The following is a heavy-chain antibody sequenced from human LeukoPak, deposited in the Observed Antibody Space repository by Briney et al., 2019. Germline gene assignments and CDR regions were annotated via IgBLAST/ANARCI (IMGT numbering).Heavy chain of an antibody. CDR1: GGSISSYY. J-gene: IGHJ4*02. CDR3: AREAGATVLDY. D-gene: IGHD1-26*01. CDR2: IYYSGST. V-gene: IGHV4-59*01. Sequence: PSETLSLTCTVSGGSISSYYWSWLRQPPGKGLEWIGYIYYSGSTNYNPSLKSRVTISVDTSKNQFSLTLSSVTAADTAVYYCAREAGATVLDYWGQGTLVTVSS.